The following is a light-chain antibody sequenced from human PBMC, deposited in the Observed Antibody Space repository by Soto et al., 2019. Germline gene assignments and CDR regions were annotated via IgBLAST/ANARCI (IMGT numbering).Light chain of an antibody. J-gene: IGLJ2*01. V-gene: IGLV2-14*01. Sequence: QSALTQPASVSGSPGQSLTISCTGTSSDVGGYNYVSWYQQHPGKAPKLMIYDVSNRPSGVSNRFSGSKSGNTASLTISGLQAEDEADYFCSSYTTISTVVFGGGTKVTVL. CDR1: SSDVGGYNY. CDR2: DVS. CDR3: SSYTTISTVV.